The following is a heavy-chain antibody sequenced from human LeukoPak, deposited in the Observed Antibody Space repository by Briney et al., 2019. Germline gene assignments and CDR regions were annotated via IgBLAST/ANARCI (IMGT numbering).Heavy chain of an antibody. CDR1: GFTFSSYG. V-gene: IGHV3-30*18. J-gene: IGHJ4*02. D-gene: IGHD1-26*01. Sequence: PGRSLRLSCAASGFTFSSYGMHWVRQAPGKGLEWVAVISYDGSNKYYADSVKGRFTISRDNSKNTLYLQMNSLRAEDTAVYYCAKVSSGSYGDFDYWGQGILVTVSS. CDR3: AKVSSGSYGDFDY. CDR2: ISYDGSNK.